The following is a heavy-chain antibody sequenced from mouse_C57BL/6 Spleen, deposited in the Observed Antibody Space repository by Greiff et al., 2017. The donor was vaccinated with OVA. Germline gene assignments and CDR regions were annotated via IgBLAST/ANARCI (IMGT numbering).Heavy chain of an antibody. D-gene: IGHD2-5*01. CDR2: ISSGSSTI. CDR1: GFTFSDYG. J-gene: IGHJ3*01. CDR3: ASPYSKKGSWFAY. Sequence: EVKLVESGGGLVKPGGSLKLSCAASGFTFSDYGMHWVRQAPEKGLEWVAYISSGSSTIYYADTVKGRFTISRDNAKNTLFLQMTSLRSEDTAMYYCASPYSKKGSWFAYWGQGTLVTVSA. V-gene: IGHV5-17*01.